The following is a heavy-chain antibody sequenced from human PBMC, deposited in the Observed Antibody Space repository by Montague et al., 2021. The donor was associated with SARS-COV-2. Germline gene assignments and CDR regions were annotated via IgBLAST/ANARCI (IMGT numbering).Heavy chain of an antibody. CDR1: GFSLSTSGMR. D-gene: IGHD3-9*01. CDR2: XXWDDDK. V-gene: IGHV2-70*04. Sequence: PALVKPTQTLTLTCTLSGFSLSTSGMRASWIRQPPGKALEWLARXXWDDDKFYSTSLKTRLTISKDTSKNQMVLTMTNMDPVDTATYYCARSYYDILTNYYDAFDIWGQGTMVTVSS. J-gene: IGHJ3*02. CDR3: ARSYYDILTNYYDAFDI.